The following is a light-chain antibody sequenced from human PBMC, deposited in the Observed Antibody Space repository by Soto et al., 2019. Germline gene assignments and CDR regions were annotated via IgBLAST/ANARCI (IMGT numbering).Light chain of an antibody. J-gene: IGLJ3*02. CDR1: SSNIGAGYD. CDR3: QSYDSSLSGSV. Sequence: QSVLTQPRSVSGAPGQRVTISSTGSSSNIGAGYDVHWYQQLPGTAPKLLIYGNSNRPSGVPDRFSGSKSGTSASLAITGLQPEDKADYYCQSYDSSLSGSVFGGGTKLTVL. CDR2: GNS. V-gene: IGLV1-40*01.